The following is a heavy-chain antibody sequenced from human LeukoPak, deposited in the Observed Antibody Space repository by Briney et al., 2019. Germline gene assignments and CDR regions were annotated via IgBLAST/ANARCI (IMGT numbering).Heavy chain of an antibody. Sequence: SQTLSLTCAISGDSVSSSGVAWNWIRQSPSRGLEWLGRTDSRSQWYSEYAVSVKSRITINPDTSKNQFSLQLNSVTPEDTAVYYCARDPSTYYYMDVWGKGTTVTISS. CDR1: GDSVSSSGVA. CDR3: ARDPSTYYYMDV. J-gene: IGHJ6*03. V-gene: IGHV6-1*01. CDR2: TDSRSQWYS.